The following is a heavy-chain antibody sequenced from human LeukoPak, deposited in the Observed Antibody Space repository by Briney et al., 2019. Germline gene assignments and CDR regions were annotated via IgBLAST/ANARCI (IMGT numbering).Heavy chain of an antibody. CDR1: GFTFSSYG. CDR2: IWYDGSNK. V-gene: IGHV3-33*01. J-gene: IGHJ4*02. Sequence: PGRSLRLSCAASGFTFSSYGMHWVRQAPGKGLEWVAAIWYDGSNKYYADSVKGRFTISRDNSKNTLYLQMNSLRAEDTAVYYCARSTLQQPPRYWGQGTLVTVSS. CDR3: ARSTLQQPPRY. D-gene: IGHD6-13*01.